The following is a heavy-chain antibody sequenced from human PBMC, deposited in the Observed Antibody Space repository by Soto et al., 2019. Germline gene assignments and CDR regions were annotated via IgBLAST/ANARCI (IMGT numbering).Heavy chain of an antibody. CDR1: GFTFSSHA. Sequence: EVQLLESGGGLVQPGGSLRLSCTASGFTFSSHAMTWVRQAPGKGLEWVSGLSGSGGSIYYADSVKGRFTISRDNSMNPLYLQMKTLRAEDTAVYYCAKVSSSWYAGFFDLWGQGTPVTVSS. V-gene: IGHV3-23*01. J-gene: IGHJ4*02. CDR2: LSGSGGSI. D-gene: IGHD6-13*01. CDR3: AKVSSSWYAGFFDL.